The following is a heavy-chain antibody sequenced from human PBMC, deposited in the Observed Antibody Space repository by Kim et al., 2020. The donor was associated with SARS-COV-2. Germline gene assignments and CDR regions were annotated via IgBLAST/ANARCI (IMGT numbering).Heavy chain of an antibody. Sequence: SETLSLTCNVSVGSIGTDCWTWIRQPPGKGLEWIWYIKYYGLRINYNPSLGRRVAMSLDPSTSQCSLKLSSMTAADTAVYFCSRIPEIIGWPFDSGGQGNLVTVSS. J-gene: IGHJ4*02. D-gene: IGHD2-21*01. CDR1: VGSIGTDC. CDR3: SRIPEIIGWPFDS. V-gene: IGHV4-59*01. CDR2: IKYYGLRI.